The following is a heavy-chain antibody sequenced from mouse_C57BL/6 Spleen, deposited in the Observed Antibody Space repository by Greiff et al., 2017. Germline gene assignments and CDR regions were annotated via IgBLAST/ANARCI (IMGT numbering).Heavy chain of an antibody. CDR3: TRREAGRYFDV. Sequence: QVQLQQSGAELVRPGASVTLSCKASGYTFTDYEMHWVKQTPVHGLEWIGAIDPETGGTAYNQKFKGKAILTADKSSSTAYMELRSLTSEDSAVYYCTRREAGRYFDVWGTGTTGTVSS. CDR2: IDPETGGT. J-gene: IGHJ1*03. V-gene: IGHV1-15*01. CDR1: GYTFTDYE.